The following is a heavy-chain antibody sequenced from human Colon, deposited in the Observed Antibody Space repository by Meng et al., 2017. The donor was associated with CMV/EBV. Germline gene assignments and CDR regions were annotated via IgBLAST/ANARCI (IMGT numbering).Heavy chain of an antibody. CDR1: GYTFSNYW. CDR2: INSDGGKT. Sequence: AASGYTFSNYWMHWVRQAPGKGLVWVARINSDGGKTSYPDAVKGRFTVSRDNDKNTLYLQMNSLRADDTAVYYCARVPYSSHSGLDFWGQGTLVTVSS. V-gene: IGHV3-74*01. CDR3: ARVPYSSHSGLDF. D-gene: IGHD6-13*01. J-gene: IGHJ1*01.